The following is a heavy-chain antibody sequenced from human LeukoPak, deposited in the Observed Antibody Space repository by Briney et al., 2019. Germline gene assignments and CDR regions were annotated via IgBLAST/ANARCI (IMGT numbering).Heavy chain of an antibody. CDR1: GGSFSGYY. D-gene: IGHD5-18*01. CDR2: INHSGST. CDR3: ARHNRVPYSYGTFYYYYYMDV. Sequence: PSETLSLTCAVYGGSFSGYYWSWIRQPPGKGLEWIGEINHSGSTNYNPSLKSRVTISVDTSKNQFSLKLSSVTAADTAVYYCARHNRVPYSYGTFYYYYYMDVWGKGTTVTISS. J-gene: IGHJ6*03. V-gene: IGHV4-34*01.